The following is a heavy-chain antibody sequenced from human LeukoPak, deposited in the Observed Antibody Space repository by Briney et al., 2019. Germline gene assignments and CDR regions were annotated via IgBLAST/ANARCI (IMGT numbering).Heavy chain of an antibody. CDR3: AREWNTRSFDY. D-gene: IGHD2-2*01. J-gene: IGHJ4*02. V-gene: IGHV3-53*01. CDR1: GFTVSSNY. CDR2: IYSGGST. Sequence: GGSLRLSCAASGFTVSSNYMSWVRQAPGKGLEWVSVIYSGGSTYYADSVKGRFTISRDNSKNTLYLQMNSLRAEDTAVYYCAREWNTRSFDYWGQGTLVTVSS.